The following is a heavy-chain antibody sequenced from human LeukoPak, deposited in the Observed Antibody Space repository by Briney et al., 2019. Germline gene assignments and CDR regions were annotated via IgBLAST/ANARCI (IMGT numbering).Heavy chain of an antibody. J-gene: IGHJ4*02. CDR1: GFNFSKYW. Sequence: GGSLRLSCAASGFNFSKYWMSWVRQAPGKGLEWVANIKQDGSEKYYVDSVKGRFTISRDNAKNSLHLQMNSLRAEDTAVYYCASWTGSLDYWGQGTLVTVSS. CDR2: IKQDGSEK. V-gene: IGHV3-7*01. CDR3: ASWTGSLDY. D-gene: IGHD3/OR15-3a*01.